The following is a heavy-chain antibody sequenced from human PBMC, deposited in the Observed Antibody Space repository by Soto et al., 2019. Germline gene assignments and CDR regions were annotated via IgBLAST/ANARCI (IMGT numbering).Heavy chain of an antibody. J-gene: IGHJ5*02. D-gene: IGHD5-12*01. V-gene: IGHV6-1*01. CDR2: TYYRSKWYN. Sequence: PSETLSLTCAISVCGVSSNSAAWNWIIQSPSRGLEWLGRTYYRSKWYNDYAVSVKSRITINPDTSKNQFSLQLNSVTPEDTAVYYCARENTDLVDQEGFEPLGQGTL. CDR1: VCGVSSNSAA. CDR3: ARENTDLVDQEGFEP.